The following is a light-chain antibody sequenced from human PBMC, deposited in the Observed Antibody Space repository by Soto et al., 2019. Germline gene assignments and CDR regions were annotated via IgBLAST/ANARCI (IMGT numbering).Light chain of an antibody. CDR3: QTWGTGPFV. V-gene: IGLV4-69*01. J-gene: IGLJ1*01. CDR1: SGHSSYA. CDR2: LNSDGSH. Sequence: QSMLTQSPSASASLGASGKLTYTLSSGHSSYAIAWHQQQPEKGPRYLMKLNSDGSHSKGDGIPDRFSGSSSGAERYLSISSLQSEDEADYYCQTWGTGPFVFGTGTKLTVL.